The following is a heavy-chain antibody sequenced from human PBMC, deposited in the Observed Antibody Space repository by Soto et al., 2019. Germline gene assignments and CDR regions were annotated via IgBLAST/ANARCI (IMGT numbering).Heavy chain of an antibody. V-gene: IGHV3-7*05. J-gene: IGHJ3*02. Sequence: PGGSLRLSCAASGFTFSSYWMSWVRQAPGKGLEWVANIKQDGSEKYYVDSVKGRFTISRDNAKNSLYLQMNSLRAEDTAVYYCARGGFLEWLPLGNGDAFDIWGQGTMVTVSS. CDR3: ARGGFLEWLPLGNGDAFDI. CDR2: IKQDGSEK. D-gene: IGHD3-3*01. CDR1: GFTFSSYW.